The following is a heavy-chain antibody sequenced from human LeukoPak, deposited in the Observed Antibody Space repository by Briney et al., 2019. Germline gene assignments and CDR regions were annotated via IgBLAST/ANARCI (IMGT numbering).Heavy chain of an antibody. CDR2: ISAYNGNT. Sequence: ASVKVSCKASGYTFTSYGISWVRQAPGQGLEWMGWISAYNGNTNYAQKLQGRVTMTTDTSTSTAYMELRSLRSDDMAVYYCARDTHNYDFWSGYFSSYYYGMDVWGQGTTVTVSS. CDR1: GYTFTSYG. CDR3: ARDTHNYDFWSGYFSSYYYGMDV. J-gene: IGHJ6*02. V-gene: IGHV1-18*03. D-gene: IGHD3-3*01.